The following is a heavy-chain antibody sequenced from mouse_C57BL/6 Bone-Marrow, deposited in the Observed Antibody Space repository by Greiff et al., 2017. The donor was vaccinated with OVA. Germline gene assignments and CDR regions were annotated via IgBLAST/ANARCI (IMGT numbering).Heavy chain of an antibody. CDR1: GYTFTSYW. V-gene: IGHV1-64*01. J-gene: IGHJ4*01. Sequence: VQLQQPGAELVKPGASVKLSCKASGYTFTSYWMHWVKQRPGQGLEWIGMIHPNSGSTNYNEKFKSKATLTVDKSSSTAYMQLSSLTSEDSAVYYGARFITTVVADYYAMDCWGKGTSVTVSS. D-gene: IGHD1-1*01. CDR3: ARFITTVVADYYAMDC. CDR2: IHPNSGST.